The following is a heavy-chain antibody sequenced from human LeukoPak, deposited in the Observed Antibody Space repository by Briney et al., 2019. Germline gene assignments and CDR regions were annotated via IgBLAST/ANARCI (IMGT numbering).Heavy chain of an antibody. CDR2: IYYRGST. CDR3: ARHTYGYDILTGYQNWFDP. V-gene: IGHV4-39*01. J-gene: IGHJ5*02. CDR1: GGSISSSSYY. D-gene: IGHD3-9*01. Sequence: SETLSLTCTVSGGSISSSSYYWGWIRQPPGKGLEWIGSIYYRGSTYYNPSLKSRVTISVDTSKNQFSLKLSSVTAADTAVYYCARHTYGYDILTGYQNWFDPWGQGTLVTVSS.